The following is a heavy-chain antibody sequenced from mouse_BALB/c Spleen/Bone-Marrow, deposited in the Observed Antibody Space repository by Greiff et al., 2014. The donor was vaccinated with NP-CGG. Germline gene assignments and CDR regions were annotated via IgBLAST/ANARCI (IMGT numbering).Heavy chain of an antibody. CDR3: TRWATAGFAY. Sequence: VQLQQSGPGLVKPSQSLSLTCTVTGYSITSAYVWYWIRQFPGNKLEWMGYISYSANTNYNPSLKSRITITPDTSKNQFFLQWNSVTAEDAASYYCTRWATAGFAYWGLGTLVTVSA. CDR2: ISYSANT. D-gene: IGHD1-2*01. CDR1: GYSITSAYV. J-gene: IGHJ3*01. V-gene: IGHV3-2*02.